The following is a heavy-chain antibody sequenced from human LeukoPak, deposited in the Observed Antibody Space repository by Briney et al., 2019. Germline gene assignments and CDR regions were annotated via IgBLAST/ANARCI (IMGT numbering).Heavy chain of an antibody. J-gene: IGHJ4*02. CDR1: GGSFSGYY. CDR3: ARDLGALYSSSWSDY. D-gene: IGHD6-13*01. CDR2: INHSGST. V-gene: IGHV4-34*01. Sequence: SETLSLTCAVYGGSFSGYYWSWIRQPPGKGLEWIGEINHSGSTNYNPSLKSQVTISVDTSKNQFSLKLSSVTAADTAVYYCARDLGALYSSSWSDYWGQGTLVTVSS.